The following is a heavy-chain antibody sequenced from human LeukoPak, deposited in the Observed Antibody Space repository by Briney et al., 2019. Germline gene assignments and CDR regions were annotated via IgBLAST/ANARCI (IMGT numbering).Heavy chain of an antibody. V-gene: IGHV3-21*01. CDR2: ISSSSSYI. CDR1: GFTFGSYS. D-gene: IGHD6-13*01. Sequence: GGSLRLSCAASGFTFGSYSMNWVRQAPGKGLEWVSSISSSSSYIYYADSVKGRFTISRDNAKNSLYLQMNSLRAEDTAVYYCARALGIAAAGTQFDPWGQGTLVTVSS. CDR3: ARALGIAAAGTQFDP. J-gene: IGHJ5*02.